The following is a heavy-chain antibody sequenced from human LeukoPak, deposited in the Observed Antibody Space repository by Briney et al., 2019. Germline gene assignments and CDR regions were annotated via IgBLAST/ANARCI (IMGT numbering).Heavy chain of an antibody. D-gene: IGHD3-16*02. Sequence: SETLSLTSTVSGGSISRYYWNWIRQPAGKGLEWIGLIYTSGSTNYNPSHKSRVTISIDKSKNQFSLKLSSVTAADTAVYYCARESSKVIDAFDIWAQGTMVTVSS. CDR2: IYTSGST. CDR1: GGSISRYY. J-gene: IGHJ3*02. CDR3: ARESSKVIDAFDI. V-gene: IGHV4-4*07.